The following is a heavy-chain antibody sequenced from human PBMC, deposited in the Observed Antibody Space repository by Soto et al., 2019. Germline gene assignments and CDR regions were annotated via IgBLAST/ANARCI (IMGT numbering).Heavy chain of an antibody. V-gene: IGHV1-18*01. Sequence: QVQLVQSGAEVKKPGASVKVSCKASGYTFTSYGISWVRQAPGQGLEWMGWIRAYNVHTIYAQKLQGRVTMTTDTSTSTASMELRSLRSDGEAVYYSARDLPTMDVWGQWTTVTVSS. CDR2: IRAYNVHT. CDR1: GYTFTSYG. J-gene: IGHJ6*02. CDR3: ARDLPTMDV.